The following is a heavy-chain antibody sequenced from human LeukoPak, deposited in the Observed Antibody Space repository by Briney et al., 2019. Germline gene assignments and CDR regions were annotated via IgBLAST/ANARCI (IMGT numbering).Heavy chain of an antibody. CDR2: IYYSGST. J-gene: IGHJ4*02. CDR1: GGSFSTSY. V-gene: IGHV4-59*12. CDR3: AREWDSSGWSHDY. D-gene: IGHD6-19*01. Sequence: PSETLSLTCTVSGGSFSTSYWSWIRQFPGKGLEWIGSIYYSGSTYYNPSLKSRVTISVDTSKNQFSLKLSSVTAADTAVYYCAREWDSSGWSHDYWGQGTLVTVSS.